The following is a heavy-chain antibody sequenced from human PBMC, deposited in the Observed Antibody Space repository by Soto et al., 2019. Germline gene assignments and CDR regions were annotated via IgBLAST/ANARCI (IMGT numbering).Heavy chain of an antibody. J-gene: IGHJ6*03. CDR2: ISSSSSYI. Sequence: GGSLRLSCAASGFTLSGYAMDWVRQAPGKGLEWVSSISSSSSYIYYADSVKGRFTISRDNAKNSLYLQMNSLRAEDTAVYYCASLIGSSSFYYYYYMDVWGKGTKVTVSS. CDR3: ASLIGSSSFYYYYYMDV. D-gene: IGHD6-6*01. CDR1: GFTLSGYA. V-gene: IGHV3-21*01.